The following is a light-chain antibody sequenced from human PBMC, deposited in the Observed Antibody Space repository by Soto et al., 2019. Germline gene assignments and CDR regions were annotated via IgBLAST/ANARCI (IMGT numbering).Light chain of an antibody. V-gene: IGKV1-39*01. CDR3: QQSYSAPRT. CDR2: GAS. Sequence: DIQRTQSPSSLPASVGDRISITCRASQSIGTYLSWYQQKPGKAPKLLIYGASNLQSGVPSRFSGSGSETGFALTISSLQPEDFATYYCQQSYSAPRTFGQGTKV. J-gene: IGKJ2*01. CDR1: QSIGTY.